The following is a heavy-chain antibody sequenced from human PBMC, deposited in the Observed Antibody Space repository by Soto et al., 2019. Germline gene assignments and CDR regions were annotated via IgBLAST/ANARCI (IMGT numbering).Heavy chain of an antibody. J-gene: IGHJ6*02. CDR2: IYNSGST. D-gene: IGHD3-10*01. V-gene: IGHV4-61*08. Sequence: SETLSLTCTVSGGSISSGGYYWSWIRRPPGKGLEWIGYIYNSGSTHSNPSLQSRVTISVDTSKNQFSLKLSSVTAADTGIYYCARARITMVREVIKYNMDVWGQGTTVTVS. CDR1: GGSISSGGYY. CDR3: ARARITMVREVIKYNMDV.